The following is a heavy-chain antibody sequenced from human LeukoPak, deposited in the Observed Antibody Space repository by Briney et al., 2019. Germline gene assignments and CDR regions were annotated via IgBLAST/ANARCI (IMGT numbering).Heavy chain of an antibody. J-gene: IGHJ4*02. CDR2: INSGGST. V-gene: IGHV3-53*01. CDR1: GFTVSSDF. D-gene: IGHD3-3*02. CDR3: AAFRGDY. Sequence: GGSLRLSCAASGFTVSSDFMSWVRQAPGKGLEWVALINSGGSTYYADSVKGRFTISRDNSENTLNFQMNNLRAEDTAVYYCAAFRGDYWGQGTLVSVSS.